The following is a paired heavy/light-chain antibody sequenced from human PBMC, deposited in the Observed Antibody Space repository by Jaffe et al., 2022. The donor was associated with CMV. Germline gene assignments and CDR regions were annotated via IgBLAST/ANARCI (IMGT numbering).Light chain of an antibody. Sequence: DIQMTQSPSSLSASVGDRVTITCRASQGISNSLAWYQQKPGKAPKLLLYAASRLESGVPSRFSGSGSGTDYTLTISSLQPEDFATYYCQQYYSTPPTFGQGTKVEIK. CDR3: QQYYSTPPT. CDR2: AAS. CDR1: QGISNS. V-gene: IGKV1-NL1*01. J-gene: IGKJ1*01.
Heavy chain of an antibody. CDR3: ARARTYYDSSGYLMYYFDY. D-gene: IGHD3-22*01. CDR1: GFTFSDYY. V-gene: IGHV3-11*06. Sequence: QVQLVESGGGLVKPGGSLRLSCAASGFTFSDYYMSWIRQAPGKGLEWVSYISSSSSYTNYADSVKGRFTISRDNAKNSLYLQMNSLRAEDTAVYYCARARTYYDSSGYLMYYFDYWGQGTLVTVSS. J-gene: IGHJ4*02. CDR2: ISSSSSYT.